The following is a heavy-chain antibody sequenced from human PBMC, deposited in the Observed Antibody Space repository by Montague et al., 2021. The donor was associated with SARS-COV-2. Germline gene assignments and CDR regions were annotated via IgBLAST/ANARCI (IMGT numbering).Heavy chain of an antibody. Sequence: SLRLSCAASGFIFTNYGMNWVRRAPGKGLESVAGISGFGGGTYYSDSVKDRFTISRATSNSTLFLQMAGLRAEDTAIYYCAKSFSGTRNWFDIWGQGTLVTVSS. CDR1: GFIFTNYG. V-gene: IGHV3-23*01. J-gene: IGHJ5*02. D-gene: IGHD1-14*01. CDR2: ISGFGGGT. CDR3: AKSFSGTRNWFDI.